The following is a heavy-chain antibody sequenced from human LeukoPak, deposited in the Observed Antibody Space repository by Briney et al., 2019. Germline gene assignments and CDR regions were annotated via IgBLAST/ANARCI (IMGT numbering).Heavy chain of an antibody. V-gene: IGHV1-18*01. Sequence: ASVKVSCKASGYTFTSFGLSWVRQAPGQGLEWMGWISAYNGNTNYAQKLQGRVTMTTDTSTSTAYMELRSLGSDDTAVCYCARADMVRDPYYFDYWGQGTLVTVSS. D-gene: IGHD3-10*01. CDR1: GYTFTSFG. CDR3: ARADMVRDPYYFDY. J-gene: IGHJ4*02. CDR2: ISAYNGNT.